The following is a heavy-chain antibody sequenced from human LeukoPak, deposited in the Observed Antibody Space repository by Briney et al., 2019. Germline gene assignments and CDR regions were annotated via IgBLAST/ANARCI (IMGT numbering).Heavy chain of an antibody. Sequence: GGSLRLSCAASGFTFSSYWMSWVRQAPGKGLEWVANIKQDGSEKYYVDSVKGRFTISRDNAKNSLYLQMNSLRAEDTALYYCAEGTCGIVVLTLFDYWGQGTLVTVSS. CDR2: IKQDGSEK. CDR1: GFTFSSYW. J-gene: IGHJ4*02. D-gene: IGHD3-22*01. V-gene: IGHV3-7*03. CDR3: AEGTCGIVVLTLFDY.